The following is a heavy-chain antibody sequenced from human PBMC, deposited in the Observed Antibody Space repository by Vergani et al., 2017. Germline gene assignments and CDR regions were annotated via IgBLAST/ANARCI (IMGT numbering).Heavy chain of an antibody. J-gene: IGHJ5*02. CDR1: GYTFTSYG. V-gene: IGHV1-18*04. CDR2: ISAYNGNT. Sequence: QVQLVQSGAEVKKPGASVKVSCKASGYTFTSYGISWVRQAPGQGLEWMGWISAYNGNTNYAQKLQGRVTMTTDTSTSTAYMELRSLRSDDTAVYYCAGVVVVVAATGGFNWFDPWGQGTLVTVSS. CDR3: AGVVVVVAATGGFNWFDP. D-gene: IGHD2-15*01.